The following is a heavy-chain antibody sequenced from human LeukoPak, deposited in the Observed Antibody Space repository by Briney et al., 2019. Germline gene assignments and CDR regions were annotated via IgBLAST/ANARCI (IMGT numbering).Heavy chain of an antibody. CDR1: GFTFSTYG. Sequence: GGSLRLSCVASGFTFSTYGMHWVRQAPGKGLEWVAFIRYDGSNEYLDSVKGRFTISRDNSKNTLYLQMNSLRAEDTAVYYCAKDLSSESPGGFDPWGQGTLVTVSS. V-gene: IGHV3-30*02. CDR3: AKDLSSESPGGFDP. D-gene: IGHD1-14*01. CDR2: IRYDGSNE. J-gene: IGHJ5*02.